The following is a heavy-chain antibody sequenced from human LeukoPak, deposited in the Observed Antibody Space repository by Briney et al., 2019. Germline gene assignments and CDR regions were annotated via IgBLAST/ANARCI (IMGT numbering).Heavy chain of an antibody. V-gene: IGHV4-59*11. CDR2: IYYSGSA. J-gene: IGHJ6*03. CDR1: GGSISGHY. CDR3: ATGQNYYYYMDV. Sequence: SETLSLTCTVSGGSISGHYWSWIRQPPGKGLEWIGYIYYSGSANYNPSLKSRVTISVDTSKNQFSLKLSSVTAADTAVYYCATGQNYYYYMDVWGKGTTVTVSS.